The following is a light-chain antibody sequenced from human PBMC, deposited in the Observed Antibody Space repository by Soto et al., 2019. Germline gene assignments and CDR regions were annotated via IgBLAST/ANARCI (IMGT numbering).Light chain of an antibody. CDR3: QHYNSYSEA. Sequence: DIQMTQSPSTLSGSVGDRVTITCRASQTISSWLAWYQQKPGKAPKLLIYKASTLKSGVPSRFSGSGSGIDFTLTISRLQPDDFATYYCQHYNSYSEAFGQGTKVELK. V-gene: IGKV1-5*03. J-gene: IGKJ1*01. CDR2: KAS. CDR1: QTISSW.